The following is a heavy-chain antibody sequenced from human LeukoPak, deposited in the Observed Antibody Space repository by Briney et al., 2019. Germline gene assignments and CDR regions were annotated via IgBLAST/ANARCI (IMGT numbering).Heavy chain of an antibody. CDR3: ARASITVGGWFDP. V-gene: IGHV4-30-2*01. D-gene: IGHD3-16*01. CDR2: IYHSGST. J-gene: IGHJ5*02. Sequence: SQTLSLTCAVSGGSISSGGYSWSWIRQPPGKGLEWIGYIYHSGSTYYNPSLKSRVTISVDRSKNQFSLKLSSVTAADTAVYYRARASITVGGWFDPWGQGTLVTVSS. CDR1: GGSISSGGYS.